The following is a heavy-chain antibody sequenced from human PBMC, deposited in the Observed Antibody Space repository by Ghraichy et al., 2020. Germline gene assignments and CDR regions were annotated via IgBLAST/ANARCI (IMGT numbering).Heavy chain of an antibody. V-gene: IGHV4-4*07. D-gene: IGHD3-9*01. CDR1: GGSISSYY. Sequence: SETLSLTCTVSGGSISSYYWSWIRQPAGKGLEWIGRIYTSGSTNYNPSLKSRVTMSVDTSKNQFSLKLSTVTAADTAVYYCARGEMARYFDWLLDDSSGYFGLDGYFDLWGRGTLVTVSS. J-gene: IGHJ2*01. CDR3: ARGEMARYFDWLLDDSSGYFGLDGYFDL. CDR2: IYTSGST.